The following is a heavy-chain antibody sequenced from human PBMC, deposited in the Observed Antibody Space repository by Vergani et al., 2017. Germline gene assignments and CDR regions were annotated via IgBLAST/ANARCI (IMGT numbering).Heavy chain of an antibody. Sequence: EVHLLESGGGLVQSGGSLRISCAASGFTFDNYAMTWVRQAPGKGLQWVSGISGSGSSKFYEDSLKGRVTISRDNSKNTLSLQMNSLTAEDTAIYYCAGPQGTSAYYYGGFDYWGQGILVTVSS. CDR1: GFTFDNYA. V-gene: IGHV3-23*01. CDR2: ISGSGSSK. D-gene: IGHD3-22*01. J-gene: IGHJ4*02. CDR3: AGPQGTSAYYYGGFDY.